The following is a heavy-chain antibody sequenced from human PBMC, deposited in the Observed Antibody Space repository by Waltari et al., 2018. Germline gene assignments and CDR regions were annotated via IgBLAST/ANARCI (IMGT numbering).Heavy chain of an antibody. Sequence: QVQLQESGPGLVKPSKTLSLTCTVSGASVSGGSYFWNWIRQPAGKGLEWIARIYTTGRTDYNPSLQSRVTISADTSKNELSLKMSSVTAADTAVYYCARSGYDSTEGWLDPWGPGTLVTVSS. J-gene: IGHJ5*02. CDR2: IYTTGRT. V-gene: IGHV4-61*02. D-gene: IGHD3-22*01. CDR1: GASVSGGSYF. CDR3: ARSGYDSTEGWLDP.